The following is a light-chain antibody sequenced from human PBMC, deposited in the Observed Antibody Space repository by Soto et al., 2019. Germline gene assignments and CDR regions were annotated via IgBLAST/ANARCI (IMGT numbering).Light chain of an antibody. J-gene: IGKJ1*01. Sequence: EIVMTQSPATLSVSPGERATLSCRASQSVGSDLAWYQHKPGQAPRLIIYGASSRATGIPDRFSGSGSGADFTLTISRLEPEDFAVYYCQHYGSSRWGFGPGTKVDI. CDR2: GAS. CDR1: QSVGSD. CDR3: QHYGSSRWG. V-gene: IGKV3-20*01.